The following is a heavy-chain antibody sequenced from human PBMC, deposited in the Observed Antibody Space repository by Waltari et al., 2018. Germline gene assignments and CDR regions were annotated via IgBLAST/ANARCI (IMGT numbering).Heavy chain of an antibody. D-gene: IGHD4-17*01. J-gene: IGHJ4*02. CDR3: ARDEGGDFPPTGN. Sequence: EVQLVESGGGLVKPGGSLRLSCAASGFTFSHHNMNWVRQAPGKGLEWVASISRGSTYIYYADSVEGRFTVSRDNAKNSLYLQMNSLGAEDTAVYYCARDEGGDFPPTGNWGQGTLVTVSS. CDR2: ISRGSTYI. CDR1: GFTFSHHN. V-gene: IGHV3-21*01.